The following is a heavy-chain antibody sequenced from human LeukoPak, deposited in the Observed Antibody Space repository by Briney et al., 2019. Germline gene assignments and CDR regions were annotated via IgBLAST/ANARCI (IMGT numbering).Heavy chain of an antibody. CDR3: ASWELFRPSFDI. Sequence: PSETLSLTCAVYGGSFSGYYWSWIRQPPGKGLEWIGEINHSGSTNYNPSLKRRVTISVDTSKNQFSLMLSSVTAADTAVYYCASWELFRPSFDIWGQGTMVTVSS. V-gene: IGHV4-34*01. CDR2: INHSGST. CDR1: GGSFSGYY. D-gene: IGHD1-26*01. J-gene: IGHJ3*02.